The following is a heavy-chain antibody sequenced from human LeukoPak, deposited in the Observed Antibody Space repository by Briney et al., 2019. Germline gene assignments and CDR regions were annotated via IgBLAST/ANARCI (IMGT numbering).Heavy chain of an antibody. CDR1: GFTFDDYA. CDR2: ISWNSGSI. D-gene: IGHD2-21*02. Sequence: GGSLRLSCAASGFTFDDYAMHWVRQAPGKGLEWVSGISWNSGSIGYADSVKGRFTISRDNSKNTLYLQMNSLRAEDTAVYYCAKRGLGDREAFDIWGQGTMVTVSS. CDR3: AKRGLGDREAFDI. J-gene: IGHJ3*02. V-gene: IGHV3-9*01.